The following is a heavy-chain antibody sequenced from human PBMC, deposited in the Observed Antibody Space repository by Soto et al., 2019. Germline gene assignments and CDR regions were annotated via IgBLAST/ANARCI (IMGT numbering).Heavy chain of an antibody. D-gene: IGHD2-2*02. CDR1: GFTFDDYA. CDR2: INWNGGST. V-gene: IGHV3-20*04. J-gene: IGHJ4*02. Sequence: EVQLVESGGAVVRPGGSLRLSCAASGFTFDDYAMSWVRQAPGKGLEWVAAINWNGGSTTYADSLKGRFTISRDNANNSLHLQISSLRAEDTALYYCARCSSTSCYIMASFDYWGQGTLVTVSS. CDR3: ARCSSTSCYIMASFDY.